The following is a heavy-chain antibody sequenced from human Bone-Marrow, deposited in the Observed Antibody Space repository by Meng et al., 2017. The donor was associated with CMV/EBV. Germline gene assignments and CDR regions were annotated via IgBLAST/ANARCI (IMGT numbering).Heavy chain of an antibody. J-gene: IGHJ6*02. D-gene: IGHD6-19*01. V-gene: IGHV4-59*01. Sequence: SETLSLTCTVSGGSISSYYWSWIRQPPGKGLEWIGYIYYSGSTNYNPSLKSRVTISVDTSKNQFPLKLSSVTAADAAVYYCARDLAVAGTDGMDVWGQGTTVTVSS. CDR3: ARDLAVAGTDGMDV. CDR1: GGSISSYY. CDR2: IYYSGST.